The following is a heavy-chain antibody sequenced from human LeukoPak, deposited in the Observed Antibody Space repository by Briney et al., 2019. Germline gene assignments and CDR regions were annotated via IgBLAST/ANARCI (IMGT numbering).Heavy chain of an antibody. CDR1: GFTFSSYA. Sequence: QTGGSLRLSCAASGFTFSSYAMHWVRQAPGKGLEWVANVNRDGSETYYLDSVKGRFTISKDNAKNSLYLQMNSLRAEDTALYHCARNNGMDVWGQGTTVIVSS. V-gene: IGHV3-7*03. CDR3: ARNNGMDV. CDR2: VNRDGSET. J-gene: IGHJ6*02.